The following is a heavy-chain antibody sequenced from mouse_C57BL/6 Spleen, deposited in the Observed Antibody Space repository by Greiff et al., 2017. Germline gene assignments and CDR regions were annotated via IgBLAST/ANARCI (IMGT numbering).Heavy chain of an antibody. J-gene: IGHJ1*03. V-gene: IGHV3-8*01. CDR2: ISYSGST. CDR1: GYSITSAY. D-gene: IGHD1-1*01. Sequence: EVQLQQSGPGLAKPSQTLSLPCSVTGYSITSAYWNWIRKFPGNKLEYMGYISYSGSTYYTPSLKSRISITRDTSKNQYYLQLNSVTTEDTATYYCARFGYYGSSLVFDVWGTGTTVTVSS. CDR3: ARFGYYGSSLVFDV.